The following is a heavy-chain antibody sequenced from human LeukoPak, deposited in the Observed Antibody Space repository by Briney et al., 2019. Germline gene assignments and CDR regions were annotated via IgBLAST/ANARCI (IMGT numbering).Heavy chain of an antibody. V-gene: IGHV3-23*01. CDR3: AKSQVATSLRYYFDY. CDR1: GFTFSSYA. D-gene: IGHD5-12*01. J-gene: IGHJ4*02. Sequence: GGSLRLSCAASGFTFSSYAMSWVRQAPGKGLEWISAISGSGGSTYYADSVKGRFTISRDNSKNTLYLQMNSLRAEDTAVYYCAKSQVATSLRYYFDYWGQGTLVTVSS. CDR2: ISGSGGST.